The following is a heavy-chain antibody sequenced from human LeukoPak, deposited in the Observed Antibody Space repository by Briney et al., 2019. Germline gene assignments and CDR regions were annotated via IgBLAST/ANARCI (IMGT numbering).Heavy chain of an antibody. V-gene: IGHV3-23*01. J-gene: IGHJ6*02. CDR1: GFTSSSYA. Sequence: GGSLRLSCAASGFTSSSYAMSWVRQAPGKGLEWVSAISGSGGSTYYADSVKGRFTISRDNSKNTLYLQMNSLRAEDTAVYYCAKDLASQLGRGFYYYYGMDVWGQGTTVTVSS. D-gene: IGHD6-6*01. CDR2: ISGSGGST. CDR3: AKDLASQLGRGFYYYYGMDV.